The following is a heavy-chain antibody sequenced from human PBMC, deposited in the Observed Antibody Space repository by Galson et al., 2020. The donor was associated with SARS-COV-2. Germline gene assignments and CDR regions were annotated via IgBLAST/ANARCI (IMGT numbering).Heavy chain of an antibody. CDR3: ARLHYGEYAPEAFDI. Sequence: SETMSLTCAVSGTSISSGSYSWNWIRQPPGKGLEWIGYISHSGGTYYNSSLKSRVTISGDRSKNQFSLRLGSVTAADAVGYYCARLHYGEYAPEAFDIWGPGTRVTVAS. D-gene: IGHD4-17*01. CDR2: ISHSGGT. J-gene: IGHJ3*02. V-gene: IGHV4-30-2*01. CDR1: GTSISSGSYS.